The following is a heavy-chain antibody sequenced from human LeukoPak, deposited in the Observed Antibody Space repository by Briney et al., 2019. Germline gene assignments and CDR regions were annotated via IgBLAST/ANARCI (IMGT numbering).Heavy chain of an antibody. J-gene: IGHJ4*02. D-gene: IGHD3-10*01. CDR3: ARGETARRGAFDY. CDR1: GCTFSSYG. V-gene: IGHV3-30*02. CDR2: IRNDGLNK. Sequence: GGSLRLSCAASGCTFSSYGMHWVRQAPGKGLEWVAFIRNDGLNKYYVDSVKGRFTLSRDNSKNTLYLQMNRLRGEDTAVYSCARGETARRGAFDYWGQGTLVTVSS.